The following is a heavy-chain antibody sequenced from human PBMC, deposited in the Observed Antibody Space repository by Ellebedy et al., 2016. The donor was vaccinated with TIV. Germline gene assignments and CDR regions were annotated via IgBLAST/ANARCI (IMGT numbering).Heavy chain of an antibody. CDR3: AKDQRDSSGWYPWNY. Sequence: GESLKISCAASGFSFSTYGMHWVRQAPGKGLEWVAVISNYGTDKFYADSVKGRFTISRDNSKNTLYLQMNSLRAEDTAVYYCAKDQRDSSGWYPWNYWGQGTLVTVSS. J-gene: IGHJ4*02. CDR1: GFSFSTYG. D-gene: IGHD6-19*01. CDR2: ISNYGTDK. V-gene: IGHV3-30*18.